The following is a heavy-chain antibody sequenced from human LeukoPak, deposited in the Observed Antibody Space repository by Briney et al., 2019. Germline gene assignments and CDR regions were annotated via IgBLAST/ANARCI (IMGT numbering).Heavy chain of an antibody. D-gene: IGHD1-26*01. V-gene: IGHV3-30*04. CDR1: GFTFSSYA. J-gene: IGHJ3*02. CDR3: ARVWVGASHDAFDI. Sequence: PGGSLRLSCAASGFTFSSYAMHWVRQAPGKGLEWVAVISYDGSNKYYADSVKGRLTISRDNSKNTLYLQMNSLRAEDTAVYYCARVWVGASHDAFDIWGQGTMVTVSS. CDR2: ISYDGSNK.